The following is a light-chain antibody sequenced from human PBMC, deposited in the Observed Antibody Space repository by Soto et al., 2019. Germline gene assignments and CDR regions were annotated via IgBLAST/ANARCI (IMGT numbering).Light chain of an antibody. CDR2: AVS. V-gene: IGLV2-14*01. Sequence: QSVLTQPASVSGSPGQSITISCTGTSSDVGGYNHVSWYQHSPGKAPKLILFAVSDRPSGVSHRFSGSKSGNTASLTISGFQAEDEADYYCCSYTSLSTVVFGGGTKVTVL. CDR3: CSYTSLSTVV. J-gene: IGLJ2*01. CDR1: SSDVGGYNH.